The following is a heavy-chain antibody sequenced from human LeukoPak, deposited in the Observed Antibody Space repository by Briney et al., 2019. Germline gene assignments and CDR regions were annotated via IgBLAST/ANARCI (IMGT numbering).Heavy chain of an antibody. D-gene: IGHD5-12*01. CDR3: ARSGYSGYDFNYFDY. Sequence: SETLSLTGTVPGGSISSYYWSWSRQRPGKGLGWIGYIYTSGGPNYNPSLKSRVTTSVHTSKTQFSLKLSSVTAADTAVYYCARSGYSGYDFNYFDYWGQGTLVTVSS. V-gene: IGHV4-4*09. CDR2: IYTSGGP. J-gene: IGHJ4*02. CDR1: GGSISSYY.